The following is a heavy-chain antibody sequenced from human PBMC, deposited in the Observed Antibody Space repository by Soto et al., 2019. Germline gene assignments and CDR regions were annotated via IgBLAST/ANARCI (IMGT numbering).Heavy chain of an antibody. Sequence: PSETLSLTCTVSGGSISSSSYYWGWIRQPPGKGLEWIGSIYYSGSTYYNPSLKSRVTISVDTSKNQFSLKLSSVTAADTAVYYCARQGRAVAGNYYYYGMDVWGQGTTVT. V-gene: IGHV4-39*01. CDR3: ARQGRAVAGNYYYYGMDV. D-gene: IGHD6-19*01. CDR1: GGSISSSSYY. CDR2: IYYSGST. J-gene: IGHJ6*02.